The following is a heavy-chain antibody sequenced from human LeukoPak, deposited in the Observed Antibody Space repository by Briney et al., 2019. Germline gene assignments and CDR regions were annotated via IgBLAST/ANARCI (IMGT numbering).Heavy chain of an antibody. CDR1: GYTFTNYP. CDR2: INTNTGNP. D-gene: IGHD6-19*01. Sequence: ASVKVSCKASGYTFTNYPMIWVRQAPGQGLECMGWINTNTGNPTYAQGFTGRFLFSLDTSVGTTYLQIISLKTEDTAVYYCARGGYSRGQGSPLDYWGQGTLVTVSS. V-gene: IGHV7-4-1*02. J-gene: IGHJ4*02. CDR3: ARGGYSRGQGSPLDY.